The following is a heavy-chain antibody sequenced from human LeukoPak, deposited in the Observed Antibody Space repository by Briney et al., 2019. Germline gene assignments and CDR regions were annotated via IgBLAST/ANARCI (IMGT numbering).Heavy chain of an antibody. D-gene: IGHD2-15*01. J-gene: IGHJ4*02. CDR2: IYYSGSI. Sequence: SETLSLTCAVSGYSISSGYYWAWIRQPPGKGLEWIGSIYYSGSIYYNPSLKGRVTISVDTSKNQFSLKLSSVTAADTAMYYCAREARYCGGDICYPASFDHWGQGTLVTVSS. CDR3: AREARYCGGDICYPASFDH. CDR1: GYSISSGYY. V-gene: IGHV4-38-2*02.